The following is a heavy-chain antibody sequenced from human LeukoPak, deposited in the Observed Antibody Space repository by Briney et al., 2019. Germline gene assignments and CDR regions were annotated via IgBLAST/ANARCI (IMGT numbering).Heavy chain of an antibody. J-gene: IGHJ5*02. Sequence: SETLSLTCTVSGVSISSYYWSWIRQPAGKGLEWIGRIHTSGSTNYNPSLKSRVTMSVDTSENQFSLKLSSVTAADTAVYYCARGHWPQLYRWFDPWGQGTLVTVSS. D-gene: IGHD2-8*01. CDR2: IHTSGST. CDR3: ARGHWPQLYRWFDP. CDR1: GVSISSYY. V-gene: IGHV4-4*07.